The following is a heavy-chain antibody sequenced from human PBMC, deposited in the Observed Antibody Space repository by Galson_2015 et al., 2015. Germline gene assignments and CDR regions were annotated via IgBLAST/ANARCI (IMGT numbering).Heavy chain of an antibody. CDR1: GFTVSSNY. CDR2: IYSGGST. D-gene: IGHD6-19*01. V-gene: IGHV3-53*01. J-gene: IGHJ3*02. Sequence: SLRLSCAASGFTVSSNYMSWVRQAPGKGLEWVSVIYSGGSTYYADSVKGRFTISRDNSKNTLYLQMNSLRAEDTAVYYCAREPAGAGTGAFDIWGQGTMVTVSS. CDR3: AREPAGAGTGAFDI.